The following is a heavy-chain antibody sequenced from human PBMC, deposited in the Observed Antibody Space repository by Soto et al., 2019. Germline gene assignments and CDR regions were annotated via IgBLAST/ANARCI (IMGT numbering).Heavy chain of an antibody. CDR3: ARFDYYDSSGYYGHYYYFDY. CDR1: GFTFSSYS. Sequence: GGSLRLSCAASGFTFSSYSMNWVRQAPGKGLEWVSSISSSSSYIYYADSVKGRFTISRDNAKNSLYLQMNSLRAEDTAVYYCARFDYYDSSGYYGHYYYFDYWGQGTLVTVSS. CDR2: ISSSSSYI. V-gene: IGHV3-21*01. D-gene: IGHD3-22*01. J-gene: IGHJ4*02.